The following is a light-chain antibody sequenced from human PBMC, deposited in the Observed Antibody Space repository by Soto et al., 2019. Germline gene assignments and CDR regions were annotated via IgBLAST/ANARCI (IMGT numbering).Light chain of an antibody. CDR2: DVS. Sequence: QSARTQPASVSGSPGQAITISCTGTSGDVGSYNYVSWYQQHPGKAPKVMIYDVSNRPSGVSNRFSGSKSGNTASLTISGLQAEDEADYYCSSFTSITTLIFGGGTKVTVL. V-gene: IGLV2-14*03. CDR1: SGDVGSYNY. CDR3: SSFTSITTLI. J-gene: IGLJ2*01.